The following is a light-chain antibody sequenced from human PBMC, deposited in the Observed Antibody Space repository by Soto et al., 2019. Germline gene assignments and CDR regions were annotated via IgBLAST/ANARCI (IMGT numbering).Light chain of an antibody. V-gene: IGKV1-39*01. CDR3: QQSYSTPPELT. Sequence: DIQMTQSPSSLSASVGDRVTITCRASQSISSYLDWYQQKPGKAPKLLIYGASSLQSGVPSRFSGSGSGTDFTLTISSLQPEDFATYYCQQSYSTPPELTFGQGTKLEIK. CDR1: QSISSY. CDR2: GAS. J-gene: IGKJ2*01.